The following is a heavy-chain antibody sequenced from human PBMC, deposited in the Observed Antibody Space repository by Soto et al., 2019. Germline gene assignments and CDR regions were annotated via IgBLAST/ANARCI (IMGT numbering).Heavy chain of an antibody. V-gene: IGHV4-59*08. D-gene: IGHD3-10*01. CDR3: ARLRGLGEVSPYFDS. CDR1: GGSISSYY. Sequence: PSDTLSLTCTVSGGSISSYYWSWIRQPPGKGLEWIGYIYYSGSTNYNPSLKSRVTISVDTSKNQFSLKLSSVTAADTAVYYCARLRGLGEVSPYFDSWGQGRMVTVSS. CDR2: IYYSGST. J-gene: IGHJ4*02.